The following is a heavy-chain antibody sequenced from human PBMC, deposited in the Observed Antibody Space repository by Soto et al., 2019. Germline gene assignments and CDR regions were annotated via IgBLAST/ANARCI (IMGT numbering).Heavy chain of an antibody. Sequence: QVQLQESGPGLVKPSQTLSLTCTVSGGSMSRADYYWSWIRQPPGKGLEWIGYIYYSGSTYYNPSLKSRVTISVDTSKYQFSLKLRSVTAADTAVYYCARPDVLLWFGEVGRWFDPLGQGTLVTVSS. D-gene: IGHD3-10*01. V-gene: IGHV4-30-4*01. CDR3: ARPDVLLWFGEVGRWFDP. CDR2: IYYSGST. J-gene: IGHJ5*02. CDR1: GGSMSRADYY.